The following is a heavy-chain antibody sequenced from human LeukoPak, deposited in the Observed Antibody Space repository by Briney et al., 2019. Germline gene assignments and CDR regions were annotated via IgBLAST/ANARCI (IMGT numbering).Heavy chain of an antibody. CDR3: ARVFDFWSGSH. J-gene: IGHJ4*02. V-gene: IGHV4-39*01. CDR2: IYYSGST. D-gene: IGHD3-3*01. Sequence: SETLSLTCTVSGGSISSSSYYWGWIRQPPGKGLEWIGSIYYSGSTYYNPPLKSRVTISVDTSKNQFSLKLSSVTAADTAVYYCARVFDFWSGSHWGQGTLVTVSS. CDR1: GGSISSSSYY.